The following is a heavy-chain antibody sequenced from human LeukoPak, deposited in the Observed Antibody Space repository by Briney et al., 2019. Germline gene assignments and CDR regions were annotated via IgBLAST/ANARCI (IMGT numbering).Heavy chain of an antibody. CDR1: GFTFRSYW. J-gene: IGHJ6*03. CDR2: IKGDGSEN. V-gene: IGHV3-7*03. D-gene: IGHD3-9*01. CDR3: AKRGDDILTGYYTRYYYYYMDV. Sequence: GGSLRLSCSASGFTFRSYWMSWVRQAPGKGLEWVANIKGDGSENYYVDSVKGRFTISRDNAKNSLYLQMNSLRAEDTAVYYCAKRGDDILTGYYTRYYYYYMDVWGKGTTVTISS.